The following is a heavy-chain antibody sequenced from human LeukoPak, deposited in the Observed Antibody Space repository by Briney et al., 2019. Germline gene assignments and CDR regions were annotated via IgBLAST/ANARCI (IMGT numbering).Heavy chain of an antibody. CDR2: INWNGGST. J-gene: IGHJ4*02. CDR1: GFTFDDYG. Sequence: GGSLRLSCAASGFTFDDYGMSWVRQAPGKGLEWVSGINWNGGSTGYADSVKGRFTISRDNAKNSPYLQMNSLRAEDTALYYCARDGGHTVTGGFDYWGQGTLVTVSS. D-gene: IGHD4-17*01. CDR3: ARDGGHTVTGGFDY. V-gene: IGHV3-20*04.